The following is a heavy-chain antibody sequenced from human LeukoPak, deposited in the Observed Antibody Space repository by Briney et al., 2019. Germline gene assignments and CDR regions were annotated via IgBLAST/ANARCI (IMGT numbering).Heavy chain of an antibody. J-gene: IGHJ4*02. Sequence: SQTLSPTCAISGDSVSSNSAAWTWIRQSPSRGLEWLGRTYYRSKWYNDYAVSVKSRITVTPDTSKNQFSLHLNSVTPEDTAVYYCAREWGGVGQWLARPYFDYWGQGTLVSVSS. V-gene: IGHV6-1*01. D-gene: IGHD6-19*01. CDR3: AREWGGVGQWLARPYFDY. CDR2: TYYRSKWYN. CDR1: GDSVSSNSAA.